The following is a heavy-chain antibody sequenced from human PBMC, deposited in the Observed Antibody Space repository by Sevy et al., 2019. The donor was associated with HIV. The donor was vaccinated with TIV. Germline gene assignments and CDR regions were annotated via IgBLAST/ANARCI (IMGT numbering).Heavy chain of an antibody. Sequence: GGSLRLSCAASGFTFSNYAMNWVRQAPGKGLEWVSAISVSGGTTYDADSVKGRFTISRDKAQNTLYLQMNSLRAEDTAVYYCAKVLARGVAVAGSAWGMDVWGKGTTVTVYS. CDR1: GFTFSNYA. CDR3: AKVLARGVAVAGSAWGMDV. D-gene: IGHD6-19*01. CDR2: ISVSGGTT. J-gene: IGHJ6*04. V-gene: IGHV3-23*01.